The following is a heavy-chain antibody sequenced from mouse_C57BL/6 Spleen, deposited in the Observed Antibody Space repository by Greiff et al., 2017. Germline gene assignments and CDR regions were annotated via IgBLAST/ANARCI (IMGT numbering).Heavy chain of an antibody. D-gene: IGHD3-1*01. V-gene: IGHV1-47*01. CDR2: FHPYNDDT. Sequence: QVQLQQSGAELVKPGASVKMSCKASGYTFTTYPIEWMKQNHGKSLEWIGNFHPYNDDTNYNQKFKGKATLTVDKSSSTAYMQLSSLTSEASAVYYCAVLGPYYFDYWGQGTTLTVSS. CDR1: GYTFTTYP. CDR3: AVLGPYYFDY. J-gene: IGHJ2*01.